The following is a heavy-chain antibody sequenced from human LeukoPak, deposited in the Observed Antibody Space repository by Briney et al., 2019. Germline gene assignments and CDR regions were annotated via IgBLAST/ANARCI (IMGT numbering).Heavy chain of an antibody. D-gene: IGHD6-19*01. CDR1: GGSISSYY. V-gene: IGHV4-59*01. Sequence: PSETLSLTCTVSGGSISSYYWTWIRQPPGKGLEWIGYIYYSGSTNYNPSLKSRVTMSVDTSKNQFSLKLSSVTAADAAVYYCASGWWYFDSWGQGTLVTVSS. CDR2: IYYSGST. J-gene: IGHJ4*02. CDR3: ASGWWYFDS.